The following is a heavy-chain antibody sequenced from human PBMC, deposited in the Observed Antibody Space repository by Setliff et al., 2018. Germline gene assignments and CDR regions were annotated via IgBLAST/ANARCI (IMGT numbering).Heavy chain of an antibody. Sequence: KPSETLSLTCTVSGDSLTNYRNYWGWIRQPPGKGLEWIGNIYYTGITYYNPSLKSRVTMSVDTSTNQFSLSLTSVTAADTAVYYCARYPSKLPELGIYGWFDYWGQGILVTVSS. J-gene: IGHJ4*02. CDR2: IYYTGIT. CDR3: ARYPSKLPELGIYGWFDY. V-gene: IGHV4-39*07. D-gene: IGHD6-19*01. CDR1: GDSLTNYRNY.